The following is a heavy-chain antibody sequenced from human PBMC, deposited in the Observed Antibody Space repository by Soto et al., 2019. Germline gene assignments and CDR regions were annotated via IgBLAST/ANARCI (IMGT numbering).Heavy chain of an antibody. V-gene: IGHV4-39*01. J-gene: IGHJ4*02. CDR2: IYYSGST. Sequence: SETLSLTCTVSGGSISSSSYYWGWIRQPPGEGLEWIGSIYYSGSTYYNPSLKSRVTISVDTSKNQFSLKLSSVTAADTAVYYCARHIPYYFDYWGQGTLVTVSS. CDR1: GGSISSSSYY. CDR3: ARHIPYYFDY.